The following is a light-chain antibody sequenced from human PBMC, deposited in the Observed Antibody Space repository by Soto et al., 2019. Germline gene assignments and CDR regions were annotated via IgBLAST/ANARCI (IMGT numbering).Light chain of an antibody. CDR3: QQSYSTPWT. CDR1: QTISTW. CDR2: AAS. V-gene: IGKV1-39*01. J-gene: IGKJ1*01. Sequence: DIQMTQSPSAISASVGDRFSITCRASQTISTWVAWYQQKPGSAPKLLIYAASSLQSGVPSRFSGSGSGTDFTLTISSLQPEDFATYYCQQSYSTPWTFGQGTKVDIK.